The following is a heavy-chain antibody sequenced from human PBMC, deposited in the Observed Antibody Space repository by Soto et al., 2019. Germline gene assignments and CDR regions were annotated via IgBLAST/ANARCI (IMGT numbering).Heavy chain of an antibody. V-gene: IGHV1-8*01. D-gene: IGHD4-17*01. Sequence: GASVKVSCKASGYTFTSYDINWVRQATGQGLEWMGWMNPNSGNTGYAQKFQGRVTMTRNTSISTAYMELSSLRSEDTAVYYCARGLTVTTKNWFDPWGQGTLVTVSS. CDR1: GYTFTSYD. CDR3: ARGLTVTTKNWFDP. J-gene: IGHJ5*02. CDR2: MNPNSGNT.